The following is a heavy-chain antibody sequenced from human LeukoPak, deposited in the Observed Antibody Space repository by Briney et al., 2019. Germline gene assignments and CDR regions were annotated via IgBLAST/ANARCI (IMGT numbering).Heavy chain of an antibody. Sequence: SETLSLTCTVSGGSISSYYWSWIRQPPGKGREWIGYIYYSGSTNYNPSPKSRVTISVDMSKNQFSLKLSSVTAADTAVYYCARGYCSGGSCYVPDNWFDPWGQGTLVTVSS. CDR3: ARGYCSGGSCYVPDNWFDP. CDR1: GGSISSYY. CDR2: IYYSGST. J-gene: IGHJ5*02. D-gene: IGHD2-15*01. V-gene: IGHV4-59*01.